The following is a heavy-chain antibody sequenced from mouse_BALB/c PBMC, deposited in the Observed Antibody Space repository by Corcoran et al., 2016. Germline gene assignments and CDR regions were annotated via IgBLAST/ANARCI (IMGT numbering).Heavy chain of an antibody. CDR3: AIDYYGSSYVFAY. D-gene: IGHD1-1*01. CDR1: GYSFTGYT. J-gene: IGHJ3*01. Sequence: EVQLQQSGPELVKPGASMKISCKASGYSFTGYTMNWVKQSHGKNLEWIGLINPYNGGTSYNQKFKGKATLTVDKSSSTAYMELLSLTSEDSSVYYCAIDYYGSSYVFAYWGQGTLVTVSA. V-gene: IGHV1-18*01. CDR2: INPYNGGT.